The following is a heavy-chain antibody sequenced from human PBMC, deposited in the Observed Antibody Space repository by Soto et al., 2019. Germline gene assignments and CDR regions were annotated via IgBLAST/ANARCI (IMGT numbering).Heavy chain of an antibody. Sequence: QGHLVQSGAEVKKPGTSVKVSCKASGYTFTRYGISWVRQAPGQGLEWMGWIIGYNGDTNYAQNLQGRVTMTIDTSTSTAYMELRSLTSDDTAVYYCAKNGQPPYYYYGLDVWGQGTTVTVSS. D-gene: IGHD2-8*01. CDR1: GYTFTRYG. CDR3: AKNGQPPYYYYGLDV. J-gene: IGHJ6*02. CDR2: IIGYNGDT. V-gene: IGHV1-18*01.